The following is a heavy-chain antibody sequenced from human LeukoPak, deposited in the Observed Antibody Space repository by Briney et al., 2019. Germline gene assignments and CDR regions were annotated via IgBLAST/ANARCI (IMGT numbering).Heavy chain of an antibody. CDR3: ARNSGELGA. CDR1: GFTVSNNY. CDR2: IYSGGGT. Sequence: GGSLTLSCAASGFTVSNNYMSWLRRAAGKGLEWVSLIYSGGGTYYADSVKGRFTISRDNSKNTLYLQMNSLRAEDTAVYYCARNSGELGAWSQGTLVTVSS. J-gene: IGHJ5*02. V-gene: IGHV3-53*01. D-gene: IGHD2-21*01.